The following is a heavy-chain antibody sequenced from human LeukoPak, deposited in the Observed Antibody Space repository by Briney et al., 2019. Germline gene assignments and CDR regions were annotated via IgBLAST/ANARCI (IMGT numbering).Heavy chain of an antibody. CDR3: ATGRQWRVSLPYYSYAMDV. CDR1: GYTFINYY. J-gene: IGHJ6*02. D-gene: IGHD6-19*01. CDR2: FDPDDGKT. Sequence: GASVKVSCKASGYTFINYYVHWVRQAPGKGLEWMGGFDPDDGKTIYAQKFQGRVTMTEDTSTDTAYMELSSLRTEDTAVYFCATGRQWRVSLPYYSYAMDVWGQGTTVTVSS. V-gene: IGHV1-24*01.